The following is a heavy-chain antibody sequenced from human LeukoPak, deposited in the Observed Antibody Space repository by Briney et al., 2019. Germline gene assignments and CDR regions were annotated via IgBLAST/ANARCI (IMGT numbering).Heavy chain of an antibody. CDR3: TRGRVSSSTWYSTYYYYFYMDV. J-gene: IGHJ6*03. V-gene: IGHV4-59*01. D-gene: IGHD4-11*01. CDR2: VDHTGST. Sequence: SETLSLTCSVSDDSITMYYWTWIRQPPGKGLEWIGYVDHTGSTNFNPSLNGRVSISRDTSKNLFSLRLRSVTAADTAVYFCTRGRVSSSTWYSTYYYYFYMDVWGKGTTVTVSS. CDR1: DDSITMYY.